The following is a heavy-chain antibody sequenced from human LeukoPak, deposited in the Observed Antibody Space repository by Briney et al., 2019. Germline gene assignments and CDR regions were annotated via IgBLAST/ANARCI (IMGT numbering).Heavy chain of an antibody. CDR3: TRGRVSSSTWYSTYYYYFYMDV. J-gene: IGHJ6*03. V-gene: IGHV4-59*01. D-gene: IGHD4-11*01. CDR2: VDHTGST. Sequence: SETLSLTCSVSDDSITMYYWTWIRQPPGKGLEWIGYVDHTGSTNFNPSLNGRVSISRDTSKNLFSLRLRSVTAADTAVYFCTRGRVSSSTWYSTYYYYFYMDVWGKGTTVTVSS. CDR1: DDSITMYY.